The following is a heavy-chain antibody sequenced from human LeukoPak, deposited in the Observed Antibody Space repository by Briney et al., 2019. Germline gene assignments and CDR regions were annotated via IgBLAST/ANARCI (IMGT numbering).Heavy chain of an antibody. CDR2: INQDGSEK. Sequence: GGSLRLSCAASGFTLSNYWMGWVRQAPGKGLEWVANINQDGSEKYYVDSVKGRFAISRDNAKNSLYLQMNSLRAEDTAVYYCAKVGGLRESDYYYYYGMDVWGQGTPVTVSS. J-gene: IGHJ6*02. D-gene: IGHD5-12*01. CDR3: AKVGGLRESDYYYYYGMDV. V-gene: IGHV3-7*02. CDR1: GFTLSNYW.